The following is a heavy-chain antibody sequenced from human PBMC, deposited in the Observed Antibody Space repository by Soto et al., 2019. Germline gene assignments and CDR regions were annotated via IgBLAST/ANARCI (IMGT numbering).Heavy chain of an antibody. Sequence: PGGSLRLSCAASGFTFSSYGMHWVRQAPGKGLEWVAVISYDGSNKYYADSVKGRFTISRDNSKNTLYLQMNSLRAEDTAVYYCAKALITMVGGVISGIGYWGQETLVTVSS. J-gene: IGHJ4*02. CDR1: GFTFSSYG. CDR2: ISYDGSNK. CDR3: AKALITMVGGVISGIGY. V-gene: IGHV3-30*18. D-gene: IGHD3-10*01.